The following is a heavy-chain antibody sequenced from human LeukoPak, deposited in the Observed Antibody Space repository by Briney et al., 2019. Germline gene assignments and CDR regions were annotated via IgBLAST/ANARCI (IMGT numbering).Heavy chain of an antibody. D-gene: IGHD2-15*01. J-gene: IGHJ4*02. CDR1: GFTFSSYG. Sequence: PGGSLRLSCAASGFTFSSYGMHWVRQAPGKGLEWVAVISYDGSNKYYADSVKSRFTISRDNSKNTVYLQMSSLRAEDTAVYYCGRDECAGGSCPNYWGQGALVTVSS. CDR2: ISYDGSNK. CDR3: GRDECAGGSCPNY. V-gene: IGHV3-30*03.